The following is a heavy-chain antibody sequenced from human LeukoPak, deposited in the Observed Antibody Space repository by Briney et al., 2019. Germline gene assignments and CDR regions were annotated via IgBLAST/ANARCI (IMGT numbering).Heavy chain of an antibody. V-gene: IGHV3-23*01. J-gene: IGHJ4*02. D-gene: IGHD3-22*01. CDR3: VRDDDRPDNGLDY. CDR1: GFTASSNY. Sequence: GGSLRLSCAASGFTASSNYMSWVRQAPGKGLEWVSAISGSGGSTYYADSVKGRFTISRDNSKNTLYLQMNSLRAEDTAVYYCVRDDDRPDNGLDYWGQGTLVTVSS. CDR2: ISGSGGST.